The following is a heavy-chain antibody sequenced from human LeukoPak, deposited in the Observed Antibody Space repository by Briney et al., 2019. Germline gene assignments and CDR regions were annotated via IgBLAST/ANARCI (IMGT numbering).Heavy chain of an antibody. CDR3: ARHSGDFWTGYYTA. D-gene: IGHD3/OR15-3a*01. J-gene: IGHJ4*02. CDR1: GFSVSTNY. V-gene: IGHV3-74*01. Sequence: GGSLRLSCAASGFSVSTNYMSWVRQAPGKGLVWVSRINSDGSSTSYADSVKGRFTISRDNAKNTLYLQMNSLRAEDAAVYYCARHSGDFWTGYYTAWGQGALVTVSS. CDR2: INSDGSST.